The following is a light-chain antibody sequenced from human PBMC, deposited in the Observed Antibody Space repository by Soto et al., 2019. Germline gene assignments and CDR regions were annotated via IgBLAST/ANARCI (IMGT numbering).Light chain of an antibody. Sequence: QSVLTQPPSASGTPGQRVTISCSGSSSNIGSNYVYWYQQLPGPAPKLLIYRNNQRPSGVPDRFSGSKSGTSASLAISGLRAEDEADYYCAAWDDSLSGVVFGGGTSSPS. V-gene: IGLV1-47*01. CDR3: AAWDDSLSGVV. CDR2: RNN. CDR1: SSNIGSNY. J-gene: IGLJ2*01.